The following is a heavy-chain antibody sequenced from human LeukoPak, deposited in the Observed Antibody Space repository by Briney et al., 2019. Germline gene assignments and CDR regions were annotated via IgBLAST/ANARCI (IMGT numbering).Heavy chain of an antibody. D-gene: IGHD2/OR15-2a*01. Sequence: GGSLSLSCAASGFTFSSDTMGWVRQAPGKGLEWVSSMSSTSKYKYYADSVKGRFTISRDNAKNSLYLQMNSLRADDTAVYYCARDLWTSRDYYGMDVWGQGTTVTVSS. CDR1: GFTFSSDT. CDR3: ARDLWTSRDYYGMDV. CDR2: MSSTSKYK. V-gene: IGHV3-21*01. J-gene: IGHJ6*02.